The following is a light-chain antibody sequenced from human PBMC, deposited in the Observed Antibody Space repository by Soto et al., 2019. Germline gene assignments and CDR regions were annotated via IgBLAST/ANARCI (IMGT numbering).Light chain of an antibody. V-gene: IGKV3-20*01. CDR2: DAS. J-gene: IGKJ1*01. CDR3: QQYGGSPRT. Sequence: EILFTQSPGTLSLSPGERATLSCRASQSVSSSSLAWYQQKRGQAPRLLIHDASSRATGIPDRFSGSGSGTDFTLTISRLEPEDFAVYYCQQYGGSPRTFGQGTKVDIK. CDR1: QSVSSSS.